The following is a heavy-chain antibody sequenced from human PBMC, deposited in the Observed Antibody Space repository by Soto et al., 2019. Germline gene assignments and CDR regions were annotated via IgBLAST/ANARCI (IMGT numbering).Heavy chain of an antibody. V-gene: IGHV1-24*01. CDR1: GYTLTELS. D-gene: IGHD3-10*01. CDR2: FDPEDGET. Sequence: ASVKVSCKVSGYTLTELSMHWVRQAPGKGLEWMGGFDPEDGETVYAQKFQGRVTMTEDTSTDTAYMELSSLRSEDTAVYYCATAAHSGSYRPGAFDIWGQGTMVTVSS. J-gene: IGHJ3*02. CDR3: ATAAHSGSYRPGAFDI.